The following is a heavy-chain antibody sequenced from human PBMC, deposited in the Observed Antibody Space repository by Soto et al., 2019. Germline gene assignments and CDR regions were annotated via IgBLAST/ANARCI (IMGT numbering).Heavy chain of an antibody. CDR2: ISGSGGST. J-gene: IGHJ4*02. Sequence: QPGGSLRLSCAASGFTFSSYAMSWVRQAPGKGLEWVSAISGSGGSTYYADSVKGRFTISRDNSKNTLYLQMNSLRAEDTAVYYCAKDLGDCSGGSCYSHFDYWGQGTLATVSS. V-gene: IGHV3-23*01. CDR3: AKDLGDCSGGSCYSHFDY. CDR1: GFTFSSYA. D-gene: IGHD2-15*01.